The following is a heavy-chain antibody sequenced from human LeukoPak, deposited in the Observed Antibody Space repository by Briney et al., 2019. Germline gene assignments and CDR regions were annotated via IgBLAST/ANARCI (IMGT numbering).Heavy chain of an antibody. D-gene: IGHD6-13*01. V-gene: IGHV1-69*06. Sequence: SSVTVSYMACRGTLNSHSIIWLRQAPGQGREGMGGIIPILCTANSAQKFQGRVTIPADKSPSTAYMGLSSLRSEDTAVYYCARSSIIAAAGPYYFDYWGQGTLVTVSS. CDR3: ARSSIIAAAGPYYFDY. J-gene: IGHJ4*02. CDR1: RGTLNSHS. CDR2: IIPILCTA.